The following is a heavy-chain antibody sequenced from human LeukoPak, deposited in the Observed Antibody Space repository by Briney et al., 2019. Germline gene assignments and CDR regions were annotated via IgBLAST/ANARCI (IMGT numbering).Heavy chain of an antibody. CDR2: VNPNSGGT. CDR1: GYSFTGYF. D-gene: IGHD3-10*01. Sequence: GASVKVSCKTSGYSFTGYFIHWVRQAPGQGLEWMGWVNPNSGGTNYAQKFQGRVTMTRDTSISTAYMELSRLRSDDTAVYYCASSSNYYGSGSQSVYYYYMDVWGKGTTVTVSS. J-gene: IGHJ6*03. V-gene: IGHV1-2*02. CDR3: ASSSNYYGSGSQSVYYYYMDV.